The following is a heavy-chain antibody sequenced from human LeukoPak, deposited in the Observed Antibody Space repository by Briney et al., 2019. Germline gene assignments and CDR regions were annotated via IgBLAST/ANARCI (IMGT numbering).Heavy chain of an antibody. V-gene: IGHV4-59*01. CDR3: ARVGGDSSVNAFDI. CDR1: GGSLSSYY. CDR2: ISYSGST. J-gene: IGHJ3*02. D-gene: IGHD5-18*01. Sequence: SETLSLTCTVSGGSLSSYYWSWIRQPPGKGLEWIGYISYSGSTNYKPSLKSRVTISGDMSKNQFSLKLSSVTAADTAVYYCARVGGDSSVNAFDIWGQGTMVTVSS.